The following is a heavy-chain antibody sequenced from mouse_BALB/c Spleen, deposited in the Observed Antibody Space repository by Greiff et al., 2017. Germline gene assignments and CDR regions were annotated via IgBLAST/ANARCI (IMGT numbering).Heavy chain of an antibody. Sequence: VQLKQSGAELVKPGASVKLSCTASGFNIKDTYMHWVKQRPEQGLEWIGRIDPANGNTKYDPKFQGKATITADTSSNTAYLQLSSLTSEDTAVYYCGAGGYFDYWGQGTTLTVSS. CDR1: GFNIKDTY. D-gene: IGHD4-1*01. CDR2: IDPANGNT. CDR3: GAGGYFDY. V-gene: IGHV14-3*02. J-gene: IGHJ2*01.